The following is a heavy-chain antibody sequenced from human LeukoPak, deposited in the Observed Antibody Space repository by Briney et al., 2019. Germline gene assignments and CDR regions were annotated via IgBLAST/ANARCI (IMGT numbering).Heavy chain of an antibody. CDR2: INPSGGST. CDR3: ARALYCSGSSCYSSASDY. CDR1: GYTFTSYY. D-gene: IGHD2-15*01. V-gene: IGHV1-46*01. J-gene: IGHJ4*02. Sequence: ASVKVSCKTSGYTFTSYYFHWVRQAPGQGGEWMGVINPSGGSTSYAQKFQGRVTMTRDTSTSTVYMELSSLSSEDTAVYYCARALYCSGSSCYSSASDYWGQGTLVTVSS.